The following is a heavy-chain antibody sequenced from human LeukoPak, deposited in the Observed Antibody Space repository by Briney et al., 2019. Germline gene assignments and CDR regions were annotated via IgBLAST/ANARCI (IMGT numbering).Heavy chain of an antibody. Sequence: GGSLRLSCAASGFTFTNSWMAWVRQAPGKGLEWVANIKQDGSTKHYADSLKGRFTISRDNPKNSLYLQMNSLRAEDTAVYYCARGFAAAGTNFDYWGQGTLVTVSS. V-gene: IGHV3-7*01. CDR3: ARGFAAAGTNFDY. J-gene: IGHJ4*02. CDR1: GFTFTNSW. CDR2: IKQDGSTK. D-gene: IGHD6-13*01.